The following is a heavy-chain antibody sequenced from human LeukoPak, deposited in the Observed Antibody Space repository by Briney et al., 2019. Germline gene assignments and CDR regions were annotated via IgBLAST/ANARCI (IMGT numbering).Heavy chain of an antibody. V-gene: IGHV4-39*07. J-gene: IGHJ4*02. Sequence: SETLSLACTVAGGSISSSGYYWSWIRQPPGKGLEWIGEINHSGSTNYNPSLKSRVTISVDTSKNQFSLKLSSVTAADTAVYYCARSFVVVPAAIRGYFDYWGQGTLVTVSS. CDR2: INHSGST. CDR1: GGSISSSGYY. CDR3: ARSFVVVPAAIRGYFDY. D-gene: IGHD2-2*01.